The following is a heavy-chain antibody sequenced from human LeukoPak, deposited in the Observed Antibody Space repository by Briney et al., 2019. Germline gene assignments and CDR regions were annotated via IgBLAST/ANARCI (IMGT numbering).Heavy chain of an antibody. J-gene: IGHJ3*02. Sequence: SETLSLTCTVSGGSVSGYYWSWIRQPAGKGLEWIGRIYTSRNINFNPSLKSRVTMSVDTSKNQVSLKLNSVTAADTAVNYCARNNWNNGFDIWGQGTMVTVSS. CDR2: IYTSRNI. D-gene: IGHD1/OR15-1a*01. CDR3: ARNNWNNGFDI. CDR1: GGSVSGYY. V-gene: IGHV4-4*07.